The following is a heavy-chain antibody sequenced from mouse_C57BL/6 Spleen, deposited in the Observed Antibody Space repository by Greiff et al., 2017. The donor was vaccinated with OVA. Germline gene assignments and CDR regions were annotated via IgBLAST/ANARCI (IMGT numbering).Heavy chain of an antibody. CDR3: ARGVPWDY. CDR1: GYAFSSSW. V-gene: IGHV1-82*01. Sequence: VKLMESGPELVKPGASVKISCKASGYAFSSSWMNWVKQRPGKGLEWIGRIYPGDGDTNYNGKFKGKATLTADKSSSTAYMQLSSLTSEDSAVYFCARGVPWDYWGQGTTLTVSS. CDR2: IYPGDGDT. J-gene: IGHJ2*01.